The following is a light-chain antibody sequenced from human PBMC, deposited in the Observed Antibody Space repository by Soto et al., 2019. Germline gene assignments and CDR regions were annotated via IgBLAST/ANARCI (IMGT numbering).Light chain of an antibody. CDR1: QSVSSF. V-gene: IGKV3-11*01. CDR2: DAS. Sequence: EIVLTQSPATLSLSPGERATLSCRASQSVSSFLAWYQQKPGQAPRLLIYDASMRATGIPTRFSGSGSGTDFTLTISSLEPEDFAVYYCQQRINWPLTFGGGTKVEI. CDR3: QQRINWPLT. J-gene: IGKJ4*01.